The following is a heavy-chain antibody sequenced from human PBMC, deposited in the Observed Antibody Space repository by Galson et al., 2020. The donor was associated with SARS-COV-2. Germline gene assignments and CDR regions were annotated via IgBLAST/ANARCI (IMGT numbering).Heavy chain of an antibody. D-gene: IGHD3-16*01. CDR1: GFTFSSYD. CDR2: IGTAGDT. Sequence: GGSLRLSCAASGFTFSSYDMHWVRQATGKGLEWVSAIGTAGDTYYPGSVKGRFTISSENANNSLYLQMNSLRAVDKAVYYCARVKGLGEFGEWGQGSLVTVSS. CDR3: ARVKGLGEFGE. J-gene: IGHJ1*01. V-gene: IGHV3-13*01.